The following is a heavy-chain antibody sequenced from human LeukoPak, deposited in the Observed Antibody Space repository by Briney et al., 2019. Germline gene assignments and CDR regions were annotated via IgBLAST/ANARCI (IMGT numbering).Heavy chain of an antibody. D-gene: IGHD5-12*01. J-gene: IGHJ4*02. V-gene: IGHV3-7*01. CDR1: GFSLSSHW. CDR2: INQDGSAR. Sequence: GGSLRLSCAASGFSLSSHWMSWVRQAPGKGLEWVANINQDGSARYYVDSVKGRFATSRDNAKNSMYLQMNSLRPEDTAVYYCARWDIRGTAHQLDYWGQGTLVTVSS. CDR3: ARWDIRGTAHQLDY.